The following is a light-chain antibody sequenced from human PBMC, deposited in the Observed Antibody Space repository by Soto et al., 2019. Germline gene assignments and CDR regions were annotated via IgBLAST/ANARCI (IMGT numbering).Light chain of an antibody. CDR3: QQYVSPPRT. J-gene: IGKJ1*01. CDR2: GTS. V-gene: IGKV3-20*01. CDR1: QSVDAIY. Sequence: EIVLTQSPGTLSLSAGDRATLSCKASQSVDAIYLAWYQQQPGQAPRLLIYGTSNRAAGIPDRFSGGWSGTDFNLTISRLEPEYFAVDYGQQYVSPPRTFGQGTNVEI.